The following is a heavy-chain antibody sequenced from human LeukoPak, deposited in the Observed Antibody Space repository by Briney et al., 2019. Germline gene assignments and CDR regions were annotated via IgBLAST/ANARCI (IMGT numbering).Heavy chain of an antibody. J-gene: IGHJ4*02. V-gene: IGHV3-7*01. CDR1: GFNFNDYW. CDR2: INQDGTET. CDR3: VRLWEFDY. Sequence: PAGGSLTLFRAPSGFNFNDYWLTWVRQPAGQGLQWVARINQDGTETLYADSVKGRFTLSKDNADKSLYLQMNSLRTEDTAVYYCVRLWEFDYWGQGTLVTVSS. D-gene: IGHD1-26*01.